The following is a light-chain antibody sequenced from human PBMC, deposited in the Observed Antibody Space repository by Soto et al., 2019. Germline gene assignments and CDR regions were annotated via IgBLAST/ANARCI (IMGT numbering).Light chain of an antibody. CDR3: QSYDSSLVAWV. J-gene: IGLJ3*02. CDR1: SSNLGTGYD. CDR2: GNI. V-gene: IGLV1-40*01. Sequence: QAVLTQPPSVSGAPGQRVTIPCTGNSSNLGTGYDVNWYQQLPQTAPKLLIYGNINRPSGVPDRFSGSKSGTSASLAITGIQAEDEADYFCQSYDSSLVAWVFGGGTKLTVL.